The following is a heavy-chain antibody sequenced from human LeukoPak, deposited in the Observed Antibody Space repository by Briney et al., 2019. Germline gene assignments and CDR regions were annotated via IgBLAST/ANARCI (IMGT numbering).Heavy chain of an antibody. Sequence: GESLKISCKGSGYSFTSYWIAWVRQMPGKGLEWMGIIYPSDSDTRYSPSFQGQVTMSADKSISTAYLQWSSLKASDTAMYYCARQSNSYGYCNWGQGTLVTVSS. CDR3: ARQSNSYGYCN. J-gene: IGHJ4*02. CDR1: GYSFTSYW. V-gene: IGHV5-51*01. D-gene: IGHD5-18*01. CDR2: IYPSDSDT.